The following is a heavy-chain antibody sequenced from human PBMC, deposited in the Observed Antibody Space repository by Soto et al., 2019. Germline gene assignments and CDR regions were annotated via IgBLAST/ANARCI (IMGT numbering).Heavy chain of an antibody. CDR3: AIAYNWRYEFAS. J-gene: IGHJ4*02. D-gene: IGHD1-20*01. CDR2: MNPNNGNT. CDR1: GYTFTSYD. V-gene: IGHV1-8*01. Sequence: QVELVQSGAEVKKPGASVKVSCKASGYTFTSYDINWVRQATGQGLEWMGWMNPNNGNTGYAQKFQGRITMTRNTAISTAYMELSSLRSEDTPVYYCAIAYNWRYEFASWGQGTLVTVSS.